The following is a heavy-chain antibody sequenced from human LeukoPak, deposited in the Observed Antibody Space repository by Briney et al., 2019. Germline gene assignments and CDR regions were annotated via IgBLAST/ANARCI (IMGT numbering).Heavy chain of an antibody. V-gene: IGHV3-48*03. CDR2: ISSGGNTI. J-gene: IGHJ4*02. CDR1: GFTFSSYE. D-gene: IGHD5-18*01. CDR3: AREGTAMVGFDY. Sequence: PGGSLRLSCAASGFTFSSYEVNWVRQAPGKGLEWVSYISSGGNTIYYADSVKGQFTISREDDKYSMYLQMNSLRAEDTAVYYCAREGTAMVGFDYWGQGTLVTVSS.